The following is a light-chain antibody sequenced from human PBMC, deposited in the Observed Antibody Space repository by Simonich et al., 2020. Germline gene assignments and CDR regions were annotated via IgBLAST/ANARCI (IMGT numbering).Light chain of an antibody. Sequence: DIVMTQSPDSLAVSLGERATINCKSSQSVLYSSNNKNYLAWYQQKPGQPPKLLIYCASTRRSGVPDRFSGGGSGTDFTLTISSLQAEDVAVYYCQQYYSTPMYTFGQGTKLEIK. CDR3: QQYYSTPMYT. J-gene: IGKJ2*01. CDR1: QSVLYSSNNKNY. V-gene: IGKV4-1*01. CDR2: CAS.